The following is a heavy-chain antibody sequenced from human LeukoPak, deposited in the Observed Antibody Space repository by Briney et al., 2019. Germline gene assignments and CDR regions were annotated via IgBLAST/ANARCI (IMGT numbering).Heavy chain of an antibody. V-gene: IGHV4-34*01. CDR1: GVSFNDYY. D-gene: IGHD4-17*01. Sequence: SETLSLTCAVSGVSFNDYYWSWVRQTPGKGLEWIGEINHSGYTNDSPSLKSRVTLSTDTSRKQFSLNLRSVTVADTGIYYCTRMTTGHDYWGQGTLVTVSS. J-gene: IGHJ4*02. CDR2: INHSGYT. CDR3: TRMTTGHDY.